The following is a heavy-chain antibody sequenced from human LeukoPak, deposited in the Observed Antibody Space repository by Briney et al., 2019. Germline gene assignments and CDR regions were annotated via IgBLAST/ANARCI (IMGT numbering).Heavy chain of an antibody. CDR2: INPNSGDT. D-gene: IGHD6-19*01. CDR3: ARIAVAGSNFWYFDL. CDR1: GYTFTDYY. V-gene: IGHV1-2*02. Sequence: WASVKVSCKASGYTFTDYYMHWVRQAPGQGLEWMGWINPNSGDTHYAQQFQGRVTMTRDTSISTAYMELSRLRSDDTAVYYCARIAVAGSNFWYFDLWGRDTLVTVSS. J-gene: IGHJ2*01.